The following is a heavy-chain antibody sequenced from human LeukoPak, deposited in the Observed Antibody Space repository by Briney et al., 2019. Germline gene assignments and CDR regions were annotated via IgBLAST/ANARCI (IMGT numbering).Heavy chain of an antibody. D-gene: IGHD5-18*01. Sequence: ASVKVSCKASGYTFTSYVISWVRQAPGQGLEWMGWISAYNGNTNYAQKLQGRVTMTTDTSTSTAYMELRSLRSDDTAVYYCARGATWIQLWLGREPSGPEVDYYGMDVWGQGTTVTVSS. CDR3: ARGATWIQLWLGREPSGPEVDYYGMDV. J-gene: IGHJ6*02. CDR2: ISAYNGNT. CDR1: GYTFTSYV. V-gene: IGHV1-18*01.